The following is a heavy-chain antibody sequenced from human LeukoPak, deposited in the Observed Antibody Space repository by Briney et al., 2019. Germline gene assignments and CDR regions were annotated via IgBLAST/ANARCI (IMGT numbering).Heavy chain of an antibody. V-gene: IGHV4-59*01. CDR2: IYHSGGT. CDR1: GGSISSYY. CDR3: ARGRWELLHYYYYYMDV. Sequence: SETLSLTCSVSGGSISSYYWSWIRQPPGKGLEWIGSIYHSGGTYYNPSLKSRVTISVDTSKNQFSLKLSSVTAADTAVYYCARGRWELLHYYYYYMDVWGKGTTVTVSS. D-gene: IGHD1-26*01. J-gene: IGHJ6*03.